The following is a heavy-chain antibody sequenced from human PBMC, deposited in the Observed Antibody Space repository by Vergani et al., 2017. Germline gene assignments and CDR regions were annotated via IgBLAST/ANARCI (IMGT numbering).Heavy chain of an antibody. J-gene: IGHJ6*03. D-gene: IGHD5-12*01. CDR2: IYTSGIT. CDR3: ARAAYDYWITHYYMDV. V-gene: IGHV4-61*02. CDR1: GGSVSSGDYY. Sequence: QVQLQESGPGLVKPSQTLSLTCTVSGGSVSSGDYYWSWIRQPAGKVLEWIGRIYTSGITKYNPSLMSRLTMSLDTSKNQYSLTLTSVTAADTAEYYCARAAYDYWITHYYMDVWGSGTTVTVYS.